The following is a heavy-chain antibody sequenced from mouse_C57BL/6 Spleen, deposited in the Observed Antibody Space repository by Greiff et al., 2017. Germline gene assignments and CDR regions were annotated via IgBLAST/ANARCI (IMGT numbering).Heavy chain of an antibody. CDR1: GYTFTSYW. CDR3: ARGDDGYPYWYFDV. CDR2: IHPNSGST. V-gene: IGHV1-64*01. Sequence: QVHVKQPGAELVKPGASVKLSCKASGYTFTSYWMHWVKQRPGQGLEWIGMIHPNSGSTNYNEKFKSKATLTVDKSSSTAYMQLSSLTSEDSAVYYCARGDDGYPYWYFDVWGTGTTVTVSS. D-gene: IGHD2-3*01. J-gene: IGHJ1*03.